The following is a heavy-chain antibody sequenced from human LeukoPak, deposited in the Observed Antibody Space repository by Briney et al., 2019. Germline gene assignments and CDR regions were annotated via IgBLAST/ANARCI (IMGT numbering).Heavy chain of an antibody. CDR1: GFTFSDHY. J-gene: IGHJ4*02. CDR3: ARSSSSWYPLFDY. Sequence: PGGSLRLSCAASGFTFSDHYMDWVSQAPGKGLEWVGRIRNKANSYTTEYAASVRGRFTISRDDSKNSVYLQMNSLETEDTAVYYCARSSSSWYPLFDYWGQGALVTVSS. D-gene: IGHD6-13*01. CDR2: IRNKANSYTT. V-gene: IGHV3-72*01.